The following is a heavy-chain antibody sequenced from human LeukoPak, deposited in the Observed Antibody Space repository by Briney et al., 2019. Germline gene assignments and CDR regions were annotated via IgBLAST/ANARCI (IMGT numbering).Heavy chain of an antibody. D-gene: IGHD5-24*01. CDR1: GYTFTGYY. J-gene: IGHJ5*02. CDR2: INPNSGGT. V-gene: IGHV1-2*06. Sequence: ASVKVSCKASGYTFTGYYMHWVRQAPGQGLEWMGRINPNSGGTNYAQKFQGRVTMARDTSISTAYMELSRLRSDDTAVYYCASYITSRDGYNSWGQGTLVTVSS. CDR3: ASYITSRDGYNS.